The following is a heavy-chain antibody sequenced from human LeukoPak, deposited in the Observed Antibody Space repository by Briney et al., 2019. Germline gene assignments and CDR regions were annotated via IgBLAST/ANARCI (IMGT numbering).Heavy chain of an antibody. Sequence: SETLSLTCSVSGDSISSYYWSWIRQPPGKGLEYIGHVHDSGSTNYNPSLKSRVTISIDTSKNQFSLKLSSVAAADTAVYYCARVGSYCMDVWGKGSTVTVSS. J-gene: IGHJ6*03. CDR1: GDSISSYY. CDR3: ARVGSYCMDV. D-gene: IGHD1-26*01. V-gene: IGHV4-59*01. CDR2: VHDSGST.